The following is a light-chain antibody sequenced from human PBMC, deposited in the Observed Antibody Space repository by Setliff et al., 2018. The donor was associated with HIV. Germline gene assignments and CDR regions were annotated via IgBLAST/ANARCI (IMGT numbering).Light chain of an antibody. V-gene: IGLV2-14*03. Sequence: QSVLTQPASVSGSPGQPITISCTGTTSDIGAYNLVSWYQQYPGKAPKLLIYDVTKRPSGVSDRFSASKSANTASLTISGLHTEDEADYYCSSYSRSSTFGVFGTGTKVTVL. CDR1: TSDIGAYNL. CDR3: SSYSRSSTFGV. CDR2: DVT. J-gene: IGLJ1*01.